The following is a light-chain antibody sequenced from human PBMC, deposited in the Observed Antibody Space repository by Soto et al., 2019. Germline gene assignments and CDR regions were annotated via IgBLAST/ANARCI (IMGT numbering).Light chain of an antibody. V-gene: IGKV1-8*01. J-gene: IGKJ1*01. CDR3: QQYNSYSPWT. CDR2: AAS. Sequence: PSSFSASTGDRVTITCRTSQRISRYLAWYQQKPGKAPKLLIHAASNLESGVPSRFSGSGSGTEFTLTISSLQADDFATYYCQQYNSYSPWTFGQGTKVDIK. CDR1: QRISRY.